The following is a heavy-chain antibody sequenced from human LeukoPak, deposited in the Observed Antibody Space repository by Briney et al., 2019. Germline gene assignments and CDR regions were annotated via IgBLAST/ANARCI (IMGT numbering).Heavy chain of an antibody. J-gene: IGHJ5*02. CDR2: ISNDGRNT. V-gene: IGHV3-64D*06. CDR3: ARMIRDYGDSNWFDP. Sequence: GGSLRLSCSASGFTFSSYAMHWVRQAPGKGLEYVSSISNDGRNTYYADSVKGRFTISRDNSKNTLYLQMSSLRAEDTAIYYCARMIRDYGDSNWFDPWGQGTLVTVSS. D-gene: IGHD4-17*01. CDR1: GFTFSSYA.